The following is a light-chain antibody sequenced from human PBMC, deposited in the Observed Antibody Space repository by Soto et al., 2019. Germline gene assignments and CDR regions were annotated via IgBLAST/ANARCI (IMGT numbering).Light chain of an antibody. Sequence: EIVMTQSPATLTVSPGERATLSCRASQSMSSNLAWYQQKPGQAPRLLIYGASTRATGIPARFSGSGSGTEFTLTISSLQSEDFAVYYCQHYVTWPLTFGGGTKVESK. V-gene: IGKV3-15*01. CDR3: QHYVTWPLT. CDR2: GAS. CDR1: QSMSSN. J-gene: IGKJ4*01.